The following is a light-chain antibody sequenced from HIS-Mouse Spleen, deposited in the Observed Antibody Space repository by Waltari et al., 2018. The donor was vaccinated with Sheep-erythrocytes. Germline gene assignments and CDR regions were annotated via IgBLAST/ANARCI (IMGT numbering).Light chain of an antibody. CDR3: AAWDDSLNGPV. J-gene: IGLJ3*02. V-gene: IGLV1-44*01. CDR1: SPKLRINT. Sequence: QSVLTQPPSASGTPGPRVTIPCSGSSPKLRINTVNWYQQLPGTAPNLLIYSNNQRPSGVPDRFSGSKSGTSASLAISGLQSEDEADYYCAAWDDSLNGPVFGGGTKLTVL. CDR2: SNN.